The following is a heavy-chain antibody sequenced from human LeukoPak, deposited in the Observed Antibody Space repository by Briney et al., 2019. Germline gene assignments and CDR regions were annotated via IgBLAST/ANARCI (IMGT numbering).Heavy chain of an antibody. J-gene: IGHJ4*02. CDR2: IYSGGST. CDR3: AKDISGSWSIDY. Sequence: GGSLRLSCAASGFTVSSNYMSWVRQAPGKGLEWVSVIYSGGSTYYADSVKGRFTISRDNSKNTLYLQMNSLRAEDTAVYYCAKDISGSWSIDYWGQGTLVTVSS. V-gene: IGHV3-66*02. CDR1: GFTVSSNY. D-gene: IGHD6-13*01.